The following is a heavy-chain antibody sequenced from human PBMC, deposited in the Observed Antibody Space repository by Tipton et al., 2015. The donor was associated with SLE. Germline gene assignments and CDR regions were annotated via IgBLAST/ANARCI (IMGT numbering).Heavy chain of an antibody. D-gene: IGHD3-22*01. CDR1: GGSISSYY. J-gene: IGHJ4*02. V-gene: IGHV4-59*01. Sequence: PGLVKPSVTLSLTCTVSGGSISSYYWSWIRQPPGKGLEWIGYIYYSGSTNYNPSLKSRVTISVDTSKNQFSLKLSSVTAADTAVYYCARLPNYYDSSGYYYDWGQGTLVTVSS. CDR2: IYYSGST. CDR3: ARLPNYYDSSGYYYD.